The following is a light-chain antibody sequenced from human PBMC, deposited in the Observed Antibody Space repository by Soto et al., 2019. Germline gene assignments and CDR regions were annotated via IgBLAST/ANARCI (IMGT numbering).Light chain of an antibody. Sequence: GGIAPLSCRASESVSSNLAWYQQRPGQAPRLLIYGASTRATDTPVRFRGSGSGTEFTLTISSLQSEDFAVYYCQQYGSSGTFGQGTKVDIK. CDR1: ESVSSN. CDR3: QQYGSSGT. V-gene: IGKV3-15*01. J-gene: IGKJ1*01. CDR2: GAS.